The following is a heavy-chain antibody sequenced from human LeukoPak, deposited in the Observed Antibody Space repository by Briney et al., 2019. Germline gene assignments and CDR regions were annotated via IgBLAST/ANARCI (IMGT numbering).Heavy chain of an antibody. CDR1: GFTFSSYS. D-gene: IGHD3-9*01. V-gene: IGHV3-48*01. CDR3: ASSRYTSPFDY. J-gene: IGHJ4*02. Sequence: GGSLRLSCAASGFTFSSYSMNWVRQAPGKGLEWVSYISSSSSTIYYADSVKGRFTISRDNSKNTLYLQMNSLRAEDTAVYYCASSRYTSPFDYWGQGTLVTVSS. CDR2: ISSSSSTI.